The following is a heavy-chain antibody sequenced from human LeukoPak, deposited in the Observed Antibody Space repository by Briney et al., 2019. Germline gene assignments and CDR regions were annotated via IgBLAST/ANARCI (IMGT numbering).Heavy chain of an antibody. D-gene: IGHD2-2*02. J-gene: IGHJ5*02. Sequence: HPGGSLRLSCVASGFRFDEFSMHWVRQPPGKGLEWVSHIRWDSTGTFYADSVKGRFTISRDNRKNSLYLQMNSLSPEDTAFYYCTRGCRYTTAHFDLWGQGTLVTVSS. CDR1: GFRFDEFS. V-gene: IGHV3-43D*03. CDR3: TRGCRYTTAHFDL. CDR2: IRWDSTGT.